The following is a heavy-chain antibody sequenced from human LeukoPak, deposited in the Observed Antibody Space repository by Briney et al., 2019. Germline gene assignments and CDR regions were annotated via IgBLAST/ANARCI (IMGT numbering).Heavy chain of an antibody. CDR3: ARSSSSLRGFDY. V-gene: IGHV4-34*01. Sequence: PSETLSLTCAVYGGSFSGYYRSWIRQPPGKGLEWIGEINHSGSTNYNPSLKSRVTISVDTSKNQFSLKLSSVTAADTAVYYCARSSSSLRGFDYWGQGTLVTVSS. CDR1: GGSFSGYY. J-gene: IGHJ4*02. D-gene: IGHD6-13*01. CDR2: INHSGST.